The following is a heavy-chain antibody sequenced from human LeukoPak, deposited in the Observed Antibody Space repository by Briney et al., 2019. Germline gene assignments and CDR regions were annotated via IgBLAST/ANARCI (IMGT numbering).Heavy chain of an antibody. Sequence: GGSLRLSCAASGFTFSSYAMSWVRQAPGKGLEWVSVISGSGGDTYYADSVKGRFTISRDNSKSTLYLQMNSLRAEDTALYYCAKDRRPYGMDVWGQGTTVTVSS. CDR2: ISGSGGDT. CDR3: AKDRRPYGMDV. J-gene: IGHJ6*02. CDR1: GFTFSSYA. V-gene: IGHV3-23*01.